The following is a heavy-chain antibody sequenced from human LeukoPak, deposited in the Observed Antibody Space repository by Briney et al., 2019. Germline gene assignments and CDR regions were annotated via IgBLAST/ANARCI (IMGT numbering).Heavy chain of an antibody. D-gene: IGHD2-15*01. CDR1: GFTFSSYW. J-gene: IGHJ4*02. CDR2: IKQDGSEK. CDR3: ARDLQYCSGGSCYSKGPKDY. Sequence: GGSLRLSCAASGFTFSSYWMSWVRQAPGKGLEWVANIKQDGSEKYYVDSVKGRFTFSRDNAKNSLYLQMNSLRAEDTAVYYCARDLQYCSGGSCYSKGPKDYWGQGTLVTVSS. V-gene: IGHV3-7*01.